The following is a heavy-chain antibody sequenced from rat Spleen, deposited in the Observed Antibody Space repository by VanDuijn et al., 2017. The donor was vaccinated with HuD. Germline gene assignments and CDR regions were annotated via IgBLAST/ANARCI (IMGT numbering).Heavy chain of an antibody. Sequence: EVQLVESGGGLVQPGRSMKLSCAASGFTFSNYDMAWVRQAPKKGLEWVASIRHDGSSTDYGDSVKGRFTISRDSAKSTLYLQMDSLRSEDTATYYCSSNNFDYWGQGVVVTVSS. D-gene: IGHD1-10*01. CDR3: SSNNFDY. CDR1: GFTFSNYD. J-gene: IGHJ2*01. V-gene: IGHV5-7*01. CDR2: IRHDGSST.